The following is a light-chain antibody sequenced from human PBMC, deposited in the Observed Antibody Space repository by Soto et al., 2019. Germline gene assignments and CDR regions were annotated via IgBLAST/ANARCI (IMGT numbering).Light chain of an antibody. CDR3: QQYNNWPLT. CDR1: QSVSSN. Sequence: EIVMTQSPATLSVSPGERATLSCRTSQSVSSNLAWYQQKPGQAPRLLIYGASTRATGTPARSSGSGSGTDFTLTVSSLQSEDFAVYYCQQYNNWPLTFGQGTKLEIK. CDR2: GAS. J-gene: IGKJ2*01. V-gene: IGKV3-15*01.